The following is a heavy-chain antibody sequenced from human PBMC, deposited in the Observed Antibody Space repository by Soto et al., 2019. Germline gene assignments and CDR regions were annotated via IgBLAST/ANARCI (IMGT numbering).Heavy chain of an antibody. Sequence: GGSLRLSCAASGFTFSNAWMNWVRPAPGKGLEWVGRIKSKTDGGTTDYAAPVKGRFTISRDDSKNTLYLQMNSLKTEDTAVYFCTTVSGDIHYYYYYGMDVWGQGTMVTVSS. J-gene: IGHJ6*02. CDR1: GFTFSNAW. V-gene: IGHV3-15*07. CDR3: TTVSGDIHYYYYYGMDV. D-gene: IGHD4-17*01. CDR2: IKSKTDGGTT.